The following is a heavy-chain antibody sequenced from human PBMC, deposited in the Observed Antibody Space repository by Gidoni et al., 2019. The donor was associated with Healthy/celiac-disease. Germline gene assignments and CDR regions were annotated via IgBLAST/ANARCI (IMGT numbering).Heavy chain of an antibody. Sequence: QGLLVESGVGVVKPGKSVRLSCAASGFPFRSIGMHWGRQDPGKALEWVAVISYDGINKVYADTVKGRFTISRYNSKNTLYLQMNSLRAEDTAVYYCARGGYYDSSGYYDEAFDIWGQGTMVTVSS. V-gene: IGHV3-30*03. J-gene: IGHJ3*02. CDR3: ARGGYYDSSGYYDEAFDI. CDR2: ISYDGINK. D-gene: IGHD3-22*01. CDR1: GFPFRSIG.